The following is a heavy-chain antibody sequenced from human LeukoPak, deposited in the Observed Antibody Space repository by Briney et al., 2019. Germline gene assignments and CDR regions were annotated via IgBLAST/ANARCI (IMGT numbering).Heavy chain of an antibody. CDR2: IDYSGST. Sequence: SETLSLTCTVSGGSISSYYWSWMRQPPGKGLEWIGYIDYSGSTNYNPSLKSRVTISVDTSKNQFSLKLSSVTAADTAVYYCARQGGVWYSYGYPVDYWGQGTLVTVSS. D-gene: IGHD5-18*01. CDR3: ARQGGVWYSYGYPVDY. V-gene: IGHV4-59*08. J-gene: IGHJ4*02. CDR1: GGSISSYY.